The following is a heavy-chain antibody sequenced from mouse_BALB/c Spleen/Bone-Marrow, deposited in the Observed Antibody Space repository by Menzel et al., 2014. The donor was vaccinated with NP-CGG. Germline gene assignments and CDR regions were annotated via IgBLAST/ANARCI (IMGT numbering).Heavy chain of an antibody. J-gene: IGHJ2*01. CDR3: ASYVGRYCFDY. CDR1: GFNIKDTY. D-gene: IGHD6-1*01. Sequence: VQLQQSGAELVKPGASVKLSCTASGFNIKDTYMHWVKQRPEQGLEWIGRIDPANGNTKYDPKFQGKASITADTSSNPTYLKLSSSTSADAAVYYCASYVGRYCFDYWGQGTTLTVSS. V-gene: IGHV14-3*02. CDR2: IDPANGNT.